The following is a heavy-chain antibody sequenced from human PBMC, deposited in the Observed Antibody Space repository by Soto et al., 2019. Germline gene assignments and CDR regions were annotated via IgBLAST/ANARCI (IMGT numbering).Heavy chain of an antibody. CDR3: ARGGPTYTAMVPFDY. CDR2: IIPIFGTA. Sequence: RASVKVSCKASGGTFSSYAISWVRQAPGQGLEWMGGIIPIFGTANYAQKFQGRVTITADESTSTAYMELSSLRSEDTAVYYCARGGPTYTAMVPFDYWGQGTLVTVSS. V-gene: IGHV1-69*13. D-gene: IGHD5-18*01. CDR1: GGTFSSYA. J-gene: IGHJ4*02.